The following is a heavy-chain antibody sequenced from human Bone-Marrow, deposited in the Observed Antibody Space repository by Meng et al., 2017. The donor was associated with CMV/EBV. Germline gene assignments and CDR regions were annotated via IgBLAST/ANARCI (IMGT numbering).Heavy chain of an antibody. CDR2: IYSGGSST. D-gene: IGHD1-26*01. J-gene: IGHJ6*02. Sequence: GGSLRLSCAASGFTFSSYAMSWVRQAPGKGLEWVSVIYSGGSSTYYADSVKGRFTISRDNSKNTLYLQMNSLRAEDTAVYYCAKEGIVGATTGRGYYGMDVWGQGTTVTVSS. CDR1: GFTFSSYA. CDR3: AKEGIVGATTGRGYYGMDV. V-gene: IGHV3-23*03.